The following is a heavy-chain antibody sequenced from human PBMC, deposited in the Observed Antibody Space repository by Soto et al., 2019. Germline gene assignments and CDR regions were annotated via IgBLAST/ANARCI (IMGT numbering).Heavy chain of an antibody. Sequence: PGGSLRLSCAASGFTFNNYAMSWGRQAPGKGLEWVSAISGNGISTYYADSVKGRFTISRDNAKNSLYLQMNSLRAEDTAVYYCAFTNWDYGVVDYWGQGTLVTVSS. CDR3: AFTNWDYGVVDY. D-gene: IGHD1-7*01. CDR1: GFTFNNYA. V-gene: IGHV3-23*01. CDR2: ISGNGIST. J-gene: IGHJ4*02.